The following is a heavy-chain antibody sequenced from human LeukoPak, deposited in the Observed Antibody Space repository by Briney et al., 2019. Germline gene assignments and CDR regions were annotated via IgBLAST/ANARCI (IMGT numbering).Heavy chain of an antibody. CDR2: INPNSGGT. Sequence: ASVKVSCKASGYTLTGYYMHWVRQAPGQGLEWMGWINPNSGGTNYAQKFQGRVTMTRDTSISTAYMELSRLRSDDTAVYYCARDRSDYGDKYFDYWGQGTLVTVSS. V-gene: IGHV1-2*02. D-gene: IGHD4-17*01. CDR3: ARDRSDYGDKYFDY. CDR1: GYTLTGYY. J-gene: IGHJ4*02.